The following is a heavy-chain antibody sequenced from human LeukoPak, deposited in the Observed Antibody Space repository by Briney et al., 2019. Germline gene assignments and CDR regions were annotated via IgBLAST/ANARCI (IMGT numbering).Heavy chain of an antibody. CDR3: ARDSFEGPDY. Sequence: GGSLRLSCAASGSTFSDYYMSWIRQAPGKGLEWVSSISSSGSTVYYANSVKGRFTISRDNAKNSLYLQMNSLRAEDTAVYYCARDSFEGPDYWGQGTLVTVSS. J-gene: IGHJ4*02. CDR2: ISSSGSTV. CDR1: GSTFSDYY. V-gene: IGHV3-11*01.